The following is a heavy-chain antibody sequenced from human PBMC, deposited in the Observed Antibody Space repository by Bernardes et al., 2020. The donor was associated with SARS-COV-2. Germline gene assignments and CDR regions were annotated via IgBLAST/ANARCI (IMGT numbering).Heavy chain of an antibody. Sequence: ASMKVSCKASGYTFTSYGMSWVRQAPGQGLEWMGWISAYNGDTDYAQKFQGRVTMTTDTSTSTAYMELRSLRFDDTAVYYCATVVGYSYGGGWFDPWGQGTLVTVSS. CDR1: GYTFTSYG. CDR2: ISAYNGDT. D-gene: IGHD5-18*01. V-gene: IGHV1-18*01. CDR3: ATVVGYSYGGGWFDP. J-gene: IGHJ5*02.